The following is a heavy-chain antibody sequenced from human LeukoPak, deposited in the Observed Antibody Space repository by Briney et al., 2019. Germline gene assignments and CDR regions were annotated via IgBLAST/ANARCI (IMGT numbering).Heavy chain of an antibody. Sequence: GGSLRLSCAASGFTFSNYEMNWVRQAPGKGLEWVSYISSSGSTIYYADSVKGRFTISRDNAKNSLYLQMNSLRAKDTAVYYCAELGITMIGGVWGKGTTVTISS. CDR1: GFTFSNYE. CDR3: AELGITMIGGV. D-gene: IGHD3-10*02. J-gene: IGHJ6*04. V-gene: IGHV3-48*03. CDR2: ISSSGSTI.